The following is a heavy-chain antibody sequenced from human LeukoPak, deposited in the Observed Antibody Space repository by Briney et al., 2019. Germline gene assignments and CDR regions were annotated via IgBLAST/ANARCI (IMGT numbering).Heavy chain of an antibody. D-gene: IGHD1-14*01. CDR3: ARVGPPPINIFDY. Sequence: KPGGSLRLSCAASGFTFSSYSMNWVRQAPGKGLEWVSSISSSSSYIYYADSVKGRFTISRDNAQNSLYLQMNSLRSEDTAVYYCARVGPPPINIFDYWGQGTLVTVSS. J-gene: IGHJ4*02. CDR1: GFTFSSYS. V-gene: IGHV3-21*01. CDR2: ISSSSSYI.